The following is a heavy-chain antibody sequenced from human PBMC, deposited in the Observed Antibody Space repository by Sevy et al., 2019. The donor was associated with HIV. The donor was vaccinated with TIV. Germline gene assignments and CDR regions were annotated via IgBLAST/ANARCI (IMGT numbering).Heavy chain of an antibody. J-gene: IGHJ6*02. CDR2: ISYDGSNK. CDR1: EFTFSNYG. Sequence: GGSLRLSCAASEFTFSNYGMHWVRQAPGKGLEWVAVISYDGSNKYYADSVKGRFTISRDNSKNTLYLQMSSLRAEDTAVYYCAKVRIEWLRNYYYYYGMDVWGQGTTVTVSS. CDR3: AKVRIEWLRNYYYYYGMDV. V-gene: IGHV3-30*18. D-gene: IGHD5-12*01.